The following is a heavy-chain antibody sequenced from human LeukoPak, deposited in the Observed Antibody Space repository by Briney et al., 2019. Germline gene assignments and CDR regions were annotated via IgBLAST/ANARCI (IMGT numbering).Heavy chain of an antibody. CDR2: IYYSGST. V-gene: IGHV4-59*01. D-gene: IGHD2-21*01. Sequence: SETLSLTCTVSGGSISSYYGSWIRQPPGKGLDWICYIYYSGSTNYNPSLKSRVTISIDTSKNQFSLKLNSMTAADTAVYYIARDRLWVDFWYFDLWGRGTLVTVSS. J-gene: IGHJ2*01. CDR1: GGSISSYY. CDR3: ARDRLWVDFWYFDL.